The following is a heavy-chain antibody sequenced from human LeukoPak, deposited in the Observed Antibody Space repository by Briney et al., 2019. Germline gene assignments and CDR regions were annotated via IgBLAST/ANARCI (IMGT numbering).Heavy chain of an antibody. CDR2: IYYTGST. CDR1: GGSISSLY. J-gene: IGHJ4*02. D-gene: IGHD6-6*01. CDR3: ARHRAYSSSSPFDY. Sequence: PSETLSLTCSVSGGSISSLYWSWIRQPPGKGLEWIGYIYYTGSTNYDPSLKSRVTMFVDMSKNQFSLRLSSVTAADTAVYYCARHRAYSSSSPFDYWGQGTLVTVSS. V-gene: IGHV4-59*08.